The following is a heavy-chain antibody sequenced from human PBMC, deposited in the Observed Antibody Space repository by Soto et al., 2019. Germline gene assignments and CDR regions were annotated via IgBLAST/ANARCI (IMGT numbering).Heavy chain of an antibody. D-gene: IGHD1-1*01. J-gene: IGHJ6*02. V-gene: IGHV3-48*02. CDR1: GFTFSSYS. CDR2: ISSSSSTI. CDR3: ARGENDSKYYYYYGMDV. Sequence: GGSLRLSCAASGFTFSSYSMNWVRQAPGKGLEWVSYISSSSSTIYYADSVKGRFTISRDNAKNSLYLQMNSLRDEDTAVYYCARGENDSKYYYYYGMDVWGQGTTVTVSS.